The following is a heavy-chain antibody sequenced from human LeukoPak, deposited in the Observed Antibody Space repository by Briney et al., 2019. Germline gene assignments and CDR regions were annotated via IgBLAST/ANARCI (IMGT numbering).Heavy chain of an antibody. CDR3: ARAYCSSTSCRGEDAFDI. CDR1: GFTFSSYG. J-gene: IGHJ3*02. V-gene: IGHV3-33*01. D-gene: IGHD2-2*01. Sequence: PGRSLRLSCAASGFTFSSYGMHWVRQAPGRGLEWVAVIWYDGSNKYYADSVKGRFTISRDNSKNTLYLQMNSLRAEDTAVYYCARAYCSSTSCRGEDAFDIWGQGTMVTVSS. CDR2: IWYDGSNK.